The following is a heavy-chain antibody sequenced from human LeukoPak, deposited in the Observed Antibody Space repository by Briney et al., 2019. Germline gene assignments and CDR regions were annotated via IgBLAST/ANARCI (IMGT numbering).Heavy chain of an antibody. J-gene: IGHJ5*02. CDR1: GGSISSGSYY. CDR3: ARGGVVSDYDSSGNWFDP. D-gene: IGHD3-22*01. Sequence: SETLSLTCTVSGGSISSGSYYRSWIRQPAGKGLEWIGRIYTSGSTNYNPSLKSRVTISVDTSKNQFSLKLSSVTAADTAVYYCARGGVVSDYDSSGNWFDPWGQGTLVTVSS. V-gene: IGHV4-61*02. CDR2: IYTSGST.